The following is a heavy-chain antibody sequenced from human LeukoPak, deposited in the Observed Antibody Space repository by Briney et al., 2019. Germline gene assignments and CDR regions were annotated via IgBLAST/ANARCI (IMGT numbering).Heavy chain of an antibody. D-gene: IGHD1-26*01. CDR2: IYTSGST. Sequence: SETLSLTCTVSGGSISSGSYYWSWIRQPAGKGLEWIGRIYTSGSTNYNPSLKSRVTISVDTSKNQFSLKLSSVTAADTAVYYSARVAIVGAPHFDYWGQGTLVTVSS. V-gene: IGHV4-61*02. J-gene: IGHJ4*02. CDR3: ARVAIVGAPHFDY. CDR1: GGSISSGSYY.